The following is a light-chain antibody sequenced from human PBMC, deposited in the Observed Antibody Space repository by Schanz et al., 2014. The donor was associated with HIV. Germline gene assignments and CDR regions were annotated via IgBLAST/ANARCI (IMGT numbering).Light chain of an antibody. J-gene: IGLJ3*02. CDR1: GTDVGGYNY. V-gene: IGLV2-8*01. CDR2: EGT. Sequence: QSALTQPPSASGSPGQSVTISCTGTGTDVGGYNYLSRYHHPPGEAPKLIIYEGTKRPSGVPDRFSGSKSGRTASLTVSGLQAEDEADYYCASYTGSNQGVFGGGTKLTVL. CDR3: ASYTGSNQGV.